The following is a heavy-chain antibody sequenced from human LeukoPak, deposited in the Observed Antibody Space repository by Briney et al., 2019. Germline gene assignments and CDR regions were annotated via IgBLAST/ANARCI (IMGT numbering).Heavy chain of an antibody. V-gene: IGHV3-7*01. Sequence: GGSLRLSCAASGFSFRNYWMGWVRQAPGKGLEWVANTKPGGSAEYYADSVRGRFTASRDNANNLLYLQMNRLRAEDTAVYYCARDGGLHTNFDYWGQGTLLTVSS. CDR2: TKPGGSAE. J-gene: IGHJ4*02. D-gene: IGHD2-15*01. CDR3: ARDGGLHTNFDY. CDR1: GFSFRNYW.